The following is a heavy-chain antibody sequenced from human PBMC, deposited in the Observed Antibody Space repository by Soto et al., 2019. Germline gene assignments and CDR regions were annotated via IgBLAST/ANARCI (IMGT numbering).Heavy chain of an antibody. CDR1: GFTFSNYA. D-gene: IGHD6-25*01. CDR2: ISGSGDSP. Sequence: GGSLRLSCAASGFTFSNYAISWVRQAPGKGLEWVSIISGSGDSPYYADSVKGRFTISRDNSRNTLYLQMNSLRAGDSAKYYCAREDSSGLYSFDYWGQGTLVTVSS. J-gene: IGHJ4*02. V-gene: IGHV3-23*01. CDR3: AREDSSGLYSFDY.